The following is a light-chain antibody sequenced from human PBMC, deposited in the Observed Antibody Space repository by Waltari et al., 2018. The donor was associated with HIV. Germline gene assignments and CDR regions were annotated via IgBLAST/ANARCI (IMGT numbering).Light chain of an antibody. V-gene: IGLV1-40*01. CDR3: QSYDSSLSAWV. CDR2: GNT. J-gene: IGLJ3*02. CDR1: SSNIGADNP. Sequence: QSVLTQPPSLSGAPGQTVTISCPGTSSNIGADNPVHRYQQLPGTAPKLLIYGNTIRPAGVPDRFSGSKSGTSASLAITGLQADDEADYYCQSYDSSLSAWVFGGGTKLTVL.